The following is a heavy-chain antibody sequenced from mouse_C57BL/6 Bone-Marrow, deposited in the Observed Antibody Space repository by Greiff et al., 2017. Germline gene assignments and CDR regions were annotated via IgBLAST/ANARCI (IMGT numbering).Heavy chain of an antibody. CDR2: IDPSDSYT. D-gene: IGHD3-1*01. CDR3: ARSLGTSY. CDR1: GYTFTSYW. V-gene: IGHV1-59*01. J-gene: IGHJ2*01. Sequence: VQLQQPGAELVRPGTSVKLSCKASGYTFTSYWMHWVKQRPGQGLEWIGVIDPSDSYTNYNQKFKGKATLTVDTSSSTAYMQLSSLTSEDSAVYYCARSLGTSYWGQGTTLTVSS.